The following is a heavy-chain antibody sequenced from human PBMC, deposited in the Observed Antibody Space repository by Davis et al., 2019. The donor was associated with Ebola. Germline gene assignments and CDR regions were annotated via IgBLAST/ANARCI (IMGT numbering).Heavy chain of an antibody. V-gene: IGHV3-30*03. CDR1: GFNFSSYG. D-gene: IGHD2-2*02. CDR2: ISHDGRNI. J-gene: IGHJ6*03. CDR3: ARVHGYCGSSTCYTFYYFYMDV. Sequence: GESLKISCAASGFNFSSYGMHWVRQAPGKGLEWIAFISHDGRNIPYAGSVWGRFTISRDNSRNTLSLQMNSLRVEDTAVYYCARVHGYCGSSTCYTFYYFYMDVWGKGTTVTVSS.